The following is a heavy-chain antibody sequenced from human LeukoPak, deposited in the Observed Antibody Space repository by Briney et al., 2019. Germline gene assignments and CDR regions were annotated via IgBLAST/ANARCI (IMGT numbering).Heavy chain of an antibody. V-gene: IGHV4-34*01. Sequence: SETLSLTCAVYGVSLRGYYWIWIRQPPGKGLEWIGEINHSGSTNYNPSLKSRVTISVDTSKNQFSLKLSSVTAADTAVYYCARDRSLRYFDWLFPDAFDIWGQGTMVTVSS. D-gene: IGHD3-9*01. CDR2: INHSGST. CDR1: GVSLRGYY. J-gene: IGHJ3*02. CDR3: ARDRSLRYFDWLFPDAFDI.